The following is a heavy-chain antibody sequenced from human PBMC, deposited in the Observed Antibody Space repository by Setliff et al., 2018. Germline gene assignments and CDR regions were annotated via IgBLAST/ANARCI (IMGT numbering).Heavy chain of an antibody. CDR3: ARAVGYCSGGSCYKGDDY. D-gene: IGHD2-15*01. CDR2: INPSGGST. V-gene: IGHV1-46*01. CDR1: GYTFTSYY. Sequence: ASVKVSCKASGYTFTSYYIHWVRQAPGQGLEWMGIINPSGGSTSYAQKFQGRVTMTRDTSTSTVYMELSSLRSEDTAVYYCARAVGYCSGGSCYKGDDYWGQGTLVTVSS. J-gene: IGHJ4*02.